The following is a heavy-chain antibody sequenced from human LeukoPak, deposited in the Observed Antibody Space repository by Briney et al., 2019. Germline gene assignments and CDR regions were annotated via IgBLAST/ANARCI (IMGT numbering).Heavy chain of an antibody. V-gene: IGHV3-53*01. J-gene: IGHJ4*02. CDR3: ARGNYGDDSYYFDY. Sequence: GGSLTLSCSASGLTVSSNYMSWVRQAPGKGLDWVSVIYTDGRTFYAGSVKGRFTISRDSSRNTVYLQMNNLRVEDTAVYFCARGNYGDDSYYFDYWGRGALVTVSS. D-gene: IGHD4-17*01. CDR1: GLTVSSNY. CDR2: IYTDGRT.